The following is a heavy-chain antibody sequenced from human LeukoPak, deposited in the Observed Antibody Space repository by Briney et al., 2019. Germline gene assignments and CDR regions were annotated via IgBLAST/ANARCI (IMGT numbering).Heavy chain of an antibody. CDR2: VYNIGTT. Sequence: SETLSLTCTVSGGSISSYYWSWIRQPPGRGLEWIGYVYNIGTTNYNPSLKSRVTISLDTPKNQFSLKLTSVTGADTAVYYCARQKRGGGLAGTLGDYYYYYYMDVWGRGTTVTVSS. CDR3: ARQKRGGGLAGTLGDYYYYYYMDV. CDR1: GGSISSYY. V-gene: IGHV4-59*01. J-gene: IGHJ6*03. D-gene: IGHD1-20*01.